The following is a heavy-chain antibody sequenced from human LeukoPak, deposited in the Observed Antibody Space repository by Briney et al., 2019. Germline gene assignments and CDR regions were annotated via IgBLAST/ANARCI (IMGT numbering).Heavy chain of an antibody. Sequence: SVKVSCKASGGTFSSYAISWVRQAPGQGLEWMGGIIPIFGTANYAQKFQGRVTITTDESTSTVYMELSSLRSEDTAVYYCARVGGYSYGHGDYYFDYWGQGTLVTVSS. V-gene: IGHV1-69*05. CDR2: IIPIFGTA. J-gene: IGHJ4*02. CDR1: GGTFSSYA. D-gene: IGHD5-18*01. CDR3: ARVGGYSYGHGDYYFDY.